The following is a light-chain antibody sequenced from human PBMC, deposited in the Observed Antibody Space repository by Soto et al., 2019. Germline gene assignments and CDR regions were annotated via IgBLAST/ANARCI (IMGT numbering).Light chain of an antibody. CDR2: DAS. J-gene: IGKJ4*01. CDR1: QSISSW. Sequence: DIQMTQSPSTLSASVGDRVTITCRASQSISSWLAWYQQKPGKAPKLLIYDASNLERGVPSRFSGSGSGTDFTFTISSLQAEDTATYYCQQYDDIPPMTFGGGTKVDIK. V-gene: IGKV1-33*01. CDR3: QQYDDIPPMT.